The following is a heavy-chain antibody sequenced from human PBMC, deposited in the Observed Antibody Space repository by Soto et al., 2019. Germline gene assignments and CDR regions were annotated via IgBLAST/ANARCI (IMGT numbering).Heavy chain of an antibody. V-gene: IGHV5-51*01. CDR1: GYTFASNW. J-gene: IGHJ4*02. CDR2: IYPGDSDT. CDR3: ARLIDCSNGVCYRFES. Sequence: GESLKISCKGFGYTFASNWIAWVRQMPGKGLEWMGFIYPGDSDTRYSPSFQGQVTISADKSISTAYLLWSSLKASDTAIYYCARLIDCSNGVCYRFESWGQGTLVTVSS. D-gene: IGHD2-8*01.